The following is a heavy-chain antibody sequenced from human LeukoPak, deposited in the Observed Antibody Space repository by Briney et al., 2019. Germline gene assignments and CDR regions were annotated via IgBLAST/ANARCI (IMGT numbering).Heavy chain of an antibody. CDR3: ARQPYSSSWYGFDAFDI. CDR2: ISYDGSNK. CDR1: GFTFSSYA. V-gene: IGHV3-30*04. D-gene: IGHD6-13*01. Sequence: PGRSLRLSCAASGFTFSSYAMHWVRQAPGKGLEWVAVISYDGSNKYYADSVKGRFTISRDNSKNTLYLQMNSLRAEDTAVYYCARQPYSSSWYGFDAFDIWSQGTMVTVSS. J-gene: IGHJ3*02.